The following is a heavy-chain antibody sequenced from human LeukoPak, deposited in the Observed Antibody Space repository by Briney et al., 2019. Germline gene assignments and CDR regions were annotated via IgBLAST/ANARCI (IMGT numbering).Heavy chain of an antibody. CDR1: GGSISSGDYY. V-gene: IGHV4-30-4*08. J-gene: IGHJ4*02. D-gene: IGHD6-6*01. CDR3: ARGDSSSPSFDY. Sequence: PSQTLSLTCTVSGGSISSGDYYWSWIRQPPGKGLEWIGYIYYSGSTYYNPSLKGRVTISVDTSKNQFSLKLSSVTAADTAVYYCARGDSSSPSFDYWGQGTLVTVPS. CDR2: IYYSGST.